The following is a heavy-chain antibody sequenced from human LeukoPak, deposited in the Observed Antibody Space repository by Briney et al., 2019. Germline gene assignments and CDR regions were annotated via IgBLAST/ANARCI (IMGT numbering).Heavy chain of an antibody. V-gene: IGHV3-64*01. CDR1: GFTFSSFA. Sequence: PGGSLRLSCGASGFTFSSFAMHWVRQSPGKGLEYISAISSDGSRTYYANSVKGRFSISRDNSKNTLYLQMGSLRAEDMAVYYCARRDWNPGYFDYWGPGTLVTVSS. J-gene: IGHJ4*02. CDR3: ARRDWNPGYFDY. D-gene: IGHD1-1*01. CDR2: ISSDGSRT.